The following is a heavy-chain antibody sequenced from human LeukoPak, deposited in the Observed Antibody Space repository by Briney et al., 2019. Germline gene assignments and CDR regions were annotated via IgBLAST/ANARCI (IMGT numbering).Heavy chain of an antibody. J-gene: IGHJ4*02. Sequence: SETLSLTCTVSGGYISSYYWSWIRQPPGKGLEWIGYIYCSGSTNYNPSLKSRVTISVDTSKNQFSLKLSSVTAADTAVYYCARQAAAADPFDYWGQGTLVTVSS. V-gene: IGHV4-59*01. D-gene: IGHD6-13*01. CDR1: GGYISSYY. CDR3: ARQAAAADPFDY. CDR2: IYCSGST.